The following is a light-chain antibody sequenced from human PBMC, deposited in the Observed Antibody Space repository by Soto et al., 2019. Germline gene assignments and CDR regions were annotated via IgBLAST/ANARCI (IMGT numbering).Light chain of an antibody. CDR2: DDD. V-gene: IGLV1-51*01. Sequence: QSVLTQPPSVSVAPGQRVTISCSGSSSNIGGNSVSWYQQLPGTAPKLLIYDDDKRPSGIPDRFSGSKSGTSATLGITGFQTGDDADYYCGSWDSSLSAYVFGTGTKVTVL. CDR3: GSWDSSLSAYV. J-gene: IGLJ1*01. CDR1: SSNIGGNS.